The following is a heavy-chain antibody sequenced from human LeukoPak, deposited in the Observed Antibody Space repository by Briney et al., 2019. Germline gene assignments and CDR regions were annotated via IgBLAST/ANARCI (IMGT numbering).Heavy chain of an antibody. CDR1: GYSISRGYY. CDR3: ARDPFHPPPFVVVTAIPEAEDAFDI. V-gene: IGHV4-38-2*02. J-gene: IGHJ3*02. CDR2: FYHIGST. D-gene: IGHD2-21*02. Sequence: SETLSLTCTVSGYSISRGYYWGWILQPPGKGLEWIGSFYHIGSTYYNPSLKSRVTISVDTSKNQFSLKLSSVTAADTAVYYCARDPFHPPPFVVVTAIPEAEDAFDIWGQGTMVTVFS.